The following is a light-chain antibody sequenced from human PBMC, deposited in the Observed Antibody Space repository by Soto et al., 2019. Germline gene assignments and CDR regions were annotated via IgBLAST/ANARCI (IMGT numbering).Light chain of an antibody. CDR3: SSYTTSTLV. J-gene: IGLJ2*01. CDR1: SGDIGTYNR. Sequence: QSVLTQPPSVSGSPGQSVTISCTGTSGDIGTYNRVSWYQQTPGTAPKVMIYEVSNRPSGVPDRFSGSQSGNTASLTISGLQAEDEADYYCSSYTTSTLVFGGGTKLTVL. V-gene: IGLV2-18*02. CDR2: EVS.